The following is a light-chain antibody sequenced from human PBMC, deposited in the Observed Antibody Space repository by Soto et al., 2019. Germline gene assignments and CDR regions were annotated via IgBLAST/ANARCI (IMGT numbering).Light chain of an antibody. CDR1: QSVGGY. CDR3: HQRSNWPPLT. Sequence: EIVLTQSLATLSLSPGERATLSCRASQSVGGYLDWYQQKPGQAPRLLIYDASNRASGIPARFSGSGSGTDFTLTIRSLEPEDLAVYYCHQRSNWPPLTFGGGTKVEIK. J-gene: IGKJ4*01. CDR2: DAS. V-gene: IGKV3-11*01.